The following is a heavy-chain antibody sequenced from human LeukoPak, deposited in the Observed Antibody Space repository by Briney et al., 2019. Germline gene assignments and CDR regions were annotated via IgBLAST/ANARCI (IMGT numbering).Heavy chain of an antibody. Sequence: GGSLRLSCAASGFTFSSYAMSWVRQAPGKGLEWVSAISGSGGSTYYADSVKGRFTISRDNSKNTLYLQMNSLRAEDTAVYYCAKSSLAGPHYDFWSGYYTAGFFDYWGQGTLVTVSS. CDR1: GFTFSSYA. CDR3: AKSSLAGPHYDFWSGYYTAGFFDY. CDR2: ISGSGGST. V-gene: IGHV3-23*01. J-gene: IGHJ4*02. D-gene: IGHD3-3*01.